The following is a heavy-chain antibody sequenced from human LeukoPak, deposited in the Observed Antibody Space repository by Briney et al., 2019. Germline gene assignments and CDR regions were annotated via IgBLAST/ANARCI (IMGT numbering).Heavy chain of an antibody. V-gene: IGHV3-48*03. J-gene: IGHJ6*02. CDR3: ARDSMGRHDYGDSEPYYYYYGMDV. CDR1: GFTLSSYE. Sequence: GGSLRLSCAASGFTLSSYEMNWVRQAPGKGLEWVSYISSSGSTIYYADSVKGRFTISRDNAKNSLYLQMNSLRAEDTAVYYCARDSMGRHDYGDSEPYYYYYGMDVWGQGTTVTVSS. D-gene: IGHD4-17*01. CDR2: ISSSGSTI.